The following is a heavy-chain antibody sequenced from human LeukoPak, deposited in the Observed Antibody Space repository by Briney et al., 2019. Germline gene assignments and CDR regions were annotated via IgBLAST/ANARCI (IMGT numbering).Heavy chain of an antibody. Sequence: SSETLSLTCTVSGGSISSSSYYWGWIRQPPGKGLEWIGSIYYSGSTYYNPSLKSRVTISVDTSKNQFSLKLSSVTAADTAVYYCARERAIAAPRDYYYYMDVWGKGTTVTVSS. D-gene: IGHD6-6*01. CDR1: GGSISSSSYY. CDR3: ARERAIAAPRDYYYYMDV. J-gene: IGHJ6*03. CDR2: IYYSGST. V-gene: IGHV4-39*07.